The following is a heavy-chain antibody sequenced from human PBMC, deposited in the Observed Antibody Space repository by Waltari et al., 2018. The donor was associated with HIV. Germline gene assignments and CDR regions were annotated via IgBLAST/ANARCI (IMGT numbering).Heavy chain of an antibody. V-gene: IGHV4-61*02. CDR2: IYSSGNT. CDR1: GGSISNGSYY. D-gene: IGHD5-12*01. CDR3: ARGRFEGYILYYYYGMDV. Sequence: QVQLQESGPGLVKPSQTLSLTCTVSGGSISNGSYYWNWIRQPAGKGLAWIGRIYSSGNTNYNPSLKSRVTIPVDTSKNQFSLKLSSVTAADTAVYYCARGRFEGYILYYYYGMDVWGQGTTVSVSS. J-gene: IGHJ6*02.